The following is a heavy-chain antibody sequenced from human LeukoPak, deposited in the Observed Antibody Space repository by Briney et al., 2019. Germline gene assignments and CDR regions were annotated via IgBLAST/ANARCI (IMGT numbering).Heavy chain of an antibody. CDR2: ISAYNGNT. Sequence: ASVKVSCKASGYTFTGYYMHWVRQAPGQGLEWMGWISAYNGNTNYAQKLQGRVTMTTDTSTSTAYMELRSLRSDDTAVYYCARDGDDYGDYLPSDYWGQGTLVTVSS. J-gene: IGHJ4*02. D-gene: IGHD4-17*01. CDR1: GYTFTGYY. CDR3: ARDGDDYGDYLPSDY. V-gene: IGHV1-18*04.